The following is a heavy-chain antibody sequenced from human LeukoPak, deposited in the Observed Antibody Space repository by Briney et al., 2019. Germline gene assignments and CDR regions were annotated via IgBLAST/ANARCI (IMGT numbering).Heavy chain of an antibody. V-gene: IGHV4-61*01. J-gene: IGHJ4*02. CDR2: IHYSGST. CDR3: ARGHYKEYFDY. D-gene: IGHD4-11*01. CDR1: GGSVSSGSYY. Sequence: SETLSLTCTVSGGSVSSGSYYWSWIRQPPGKGLEWIGYIHYSGSTNYKPSLKSRVTLSVDTSKNQFSLKLSSVTAADTAVYYCARGHYKEYFDYWGQGTLVTVSS.